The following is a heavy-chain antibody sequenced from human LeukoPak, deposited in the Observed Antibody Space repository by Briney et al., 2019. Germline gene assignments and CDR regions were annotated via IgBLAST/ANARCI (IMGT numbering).Heavy chain of an antibody. D-gene: IGHD6-13*01. CDR3: AKDTASGIAAAGLGKNAFDI. J-gene: IGHJ3*02. V-gene: IGHV3-30*18. CDR2: ISYDGSNK. Sequence: GGSLRLSCAASGFTFSSYGMHWVRQAPGKGLEWVAVISYDGSNKYYADSVKGRFTISRDNSKNTLYLQMNSLRAEDTAVYYCAKDTASGIAAAGLGKNAFDIWGQGTMVTVSS. CDR1: GFTFSSYG.